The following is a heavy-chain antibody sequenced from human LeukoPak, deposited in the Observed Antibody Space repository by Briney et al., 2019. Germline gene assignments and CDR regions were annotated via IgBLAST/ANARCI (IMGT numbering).Heavy chain of an antibody. J-gene: IGHJ4*02. CDR2: IYYSGST. CDR3: ARDGY. V-gene: IGHV4-59*01. CDR1: GGSFSGYY. Sequence: SETLSLTCAVYGGSFSGYYWSWIRQPPGKGLEWIGYIYYSGSTYYNPSLKSRVTISVDTSKNQFSLKLSSVTAADTAVYYCARDGYWGQGTLVTVSS.